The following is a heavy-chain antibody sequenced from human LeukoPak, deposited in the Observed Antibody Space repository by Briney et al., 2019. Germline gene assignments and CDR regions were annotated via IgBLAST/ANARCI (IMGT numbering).Heavy chain of an antibody. CDR3: ARRLTQYDCFDP. CDR2: IWFDGSNK. CDR1: GFIFSNDA. Sequence: PGGSLRLSCAASGFIFSNDAMHWVRQAPGKGLEWLAFIWFDGSNKHYADSVKGRFTISRDNSEDTLYLQMNSLRAEDTAVYYCARRLTQYDCFDPWGQGILVTVSS. V-gene: IGHV3-33*01. D-gene: IGHD2-2*01. J-gene: IGHJ5*02.